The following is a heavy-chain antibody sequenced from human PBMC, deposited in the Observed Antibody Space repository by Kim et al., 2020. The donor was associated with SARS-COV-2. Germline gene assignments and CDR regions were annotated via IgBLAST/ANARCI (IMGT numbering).Heavy chain of an antibody. V-gene: IGHV4-59*01. CDR3: ARVSPPSGELFS. Sequence: SETLSLTCTVSGGSISSYYWSWIRQPPGKGLEWIGYIYYSGSTNYNPSLKSRVTISVDTSKNQFSLKLSSVTAADTAVYYCARVSPPSGELFSWGQGTLVTVSS. CDR2: IYYSGST. CDR1: GGSISSYY. J-gene: IGHJ5*02. D-gene: IGHD3-10*01.